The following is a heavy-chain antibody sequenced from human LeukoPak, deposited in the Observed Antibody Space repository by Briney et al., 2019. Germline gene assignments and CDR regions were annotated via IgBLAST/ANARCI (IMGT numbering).Heavy chain of an antibody. D-gene: IGHD3-10*01. CDR1: GFTFSSYW. Sequence: PGGSLRLSCAASGFTFSSYWMSWVRQAPGKGLEWVANIKQDGSEKYYVDSVKGRFTISRDNAKNSLYLQMNSLRAEDTAVYYCARLLWFGEDYFDYWGQGTLVTVSS. J-gene: IGHJ4*02. CDR2: IKQDGSEK. V-gene: IGHV3-7*01. CDR3: ARLLWFGEDYFDY.